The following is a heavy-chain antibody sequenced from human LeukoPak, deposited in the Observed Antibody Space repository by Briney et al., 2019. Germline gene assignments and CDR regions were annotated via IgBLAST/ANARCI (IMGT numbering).Heavy chain of an antibody. CDR3: ARGPVAARSAYYFDY. CDR1: GYSFTSYW. CDR2: IYPGDSDT. J-gene: IGHJ4*02. D-gene: IGHD6-6*01. Sequence: GESLKISCKGSGYSFTSYWIGWVRQMPGKGLEWMGIIYPGDSDTRYSPSFQGQVTISADKSISTAYLQWSSLKASDTAMYYCARGPVAARSAYYFDYRGQGTLVTVSS. V-gene: IGHV5-51*01.